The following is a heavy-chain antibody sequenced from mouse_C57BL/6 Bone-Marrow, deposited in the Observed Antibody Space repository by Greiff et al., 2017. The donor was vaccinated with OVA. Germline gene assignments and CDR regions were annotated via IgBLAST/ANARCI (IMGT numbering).Heavy chain of an antibody. V-gene: IGHV1-69*01. D-gene: IGHD1-1*01. CDR3: ARRGFITTVVDAMDY. CDR2: IDPSDSYT. Sequence: QVQLKQPGAELVMPGASVKLSCKASGYTFTSYWMHWVKQRPGQGLEWIGEIDPSDSYTNYNQKFKGKSTLTVDKSSSTAYMQLSSLTSEDSAVYYCARRGFITTVVDAMDYWGQGTSVTVSS. CDR1: GYTFTSYW. J-gene: IGHJ4*01.